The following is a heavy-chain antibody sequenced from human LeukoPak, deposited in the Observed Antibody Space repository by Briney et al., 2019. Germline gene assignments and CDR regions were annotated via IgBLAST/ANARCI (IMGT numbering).Heavy chain of an antibody. CDR2: MNPNSGNT. CDR1: GYTFTSYG. CDR3: ARGGGLLRLEPFDY. V-gene: IGHV1-8*01. J-gene: IGHJ4*02. Sequence: ASVKVSCKASGYTFTSYGINWVRQATGQGLEWMGWMNPNSGNTGYAQKFQGRVTMTRNTSISTAYMELSSLRSEDTAVYYCARGGGLLRLEPFDYWGQGTLVTVSS. D-gene: IGHD3-3*01.